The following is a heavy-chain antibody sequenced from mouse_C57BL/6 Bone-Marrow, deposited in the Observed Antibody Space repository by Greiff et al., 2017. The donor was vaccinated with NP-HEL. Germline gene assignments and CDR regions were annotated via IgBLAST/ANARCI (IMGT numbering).Heavy chain of an antibody. CDR2: IYPGDGDT. CDR3: ARGDYFAWFAY. CDR1: GYAFSSSW. J-gene: IGHJ3*01. Sequence: QVQLQQSGPELVKPGASVKISCKASGYAFSSSWMNWVKQRPGKGLEWIGRIYPGDGDTNYNGKFKGKATLTADKSSSTAYMQLSSLTSEDSAVYFCARGDYFAWFAYWGQGTLVTVSA. V-gene: IGHV1-82*01. D-gene: IGHD1-1*01.